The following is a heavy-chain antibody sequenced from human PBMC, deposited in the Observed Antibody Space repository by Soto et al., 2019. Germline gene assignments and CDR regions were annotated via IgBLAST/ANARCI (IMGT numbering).Heavy chain of an antibody. V-gene: IGHV4-31*03. D-gene: IGHD3-10*01. CDR1: GGSISSGGYY. CDR2: IYYSGST. Sequence: ASETLSLTCTVSGGSISSGGYYWSWIRQHPGKGLEWIGYIYYSGSTYYNPSLKSRVTISVDTSKNQFSLKLSSVTAADTAVYYCARTNSRLLWFGEFQYYFDYWGQGTLVTVSS. J-gene: IGHJ4*02. CDR3: ARTNSRLLWFGEFQYYFDY.